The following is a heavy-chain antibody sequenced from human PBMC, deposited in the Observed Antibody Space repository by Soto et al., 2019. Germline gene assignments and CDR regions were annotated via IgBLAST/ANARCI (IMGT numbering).Heavy chain of an antibody. D-gene: IGHD3-10*01. Sequence: SETLSLTCTVSGGSFSSYYWSWIRQPPGKGLEWIGYIYYSGSTNYNPSLKSRVTISVDTSKNQFSLKLSSVIAADTAVYYCARVKATDRVIIGSLATGARFDPWGQGTLVTVSS. CDR1: GGSFSSYY. CDR2: IYYSGST. CDR3: ARVKATDRVIIGSLATGARFDP. V-gene: IGHV4-59*01. J-gene: IGHJ5*02.